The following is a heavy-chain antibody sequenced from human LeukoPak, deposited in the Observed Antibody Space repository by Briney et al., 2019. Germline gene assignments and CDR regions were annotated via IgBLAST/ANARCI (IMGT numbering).Heavy chain of an antibody. V-gene: IGHV4-59*08. D-gene: IGHD3-9*01. Sequence: SETLSLTCTVSGGSISSYYWSWIRKPPGKGLEWIGYIYYSGSTNYNPSLKSRVTISVDTSKNQFSLKLSSVTAADTAVYYCARLGHPQIPDYDILTGYGFWYYGMDVWGQGTTVTVSS. CDR2: IYYSGST. CDR1: GGSISSYY. CDR3: ARLGHPQIPDYDILTGYGFWYYGMDV. J-gene: IGHJ6*02.